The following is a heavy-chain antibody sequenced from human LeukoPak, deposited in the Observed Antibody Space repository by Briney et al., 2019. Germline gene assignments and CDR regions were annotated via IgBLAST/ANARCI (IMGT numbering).Heavy chain of an antibody. V-gene: IGHV1-46*01. J-gene: IGHJ2*01. D-gene: IGHD3-10*01. CDR1: GYTFTSYY. CDR2: INPSGGST. Sequence: ASVKVSCKASGYTFTSYYMHWVRRAPGQGLEWMGIINPSGGSTSYAQKFQRRVTMTRDTSTSTVYMELSSLRSEDTAVYYCASNHMVRGANWYFDLWGRGTLVTVSS. CDR3: ASNHMVRGANWYFDL.